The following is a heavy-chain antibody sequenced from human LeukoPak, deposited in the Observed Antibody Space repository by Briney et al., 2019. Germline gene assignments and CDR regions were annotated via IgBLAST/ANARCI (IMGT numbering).Heavy chain of an antibody. CDR2: IILIFGTA. Sequence: ASVKVSRKASGGTFSSYAISWVRQAPGQGLEWMGGIILIFGTANYAQKFQGRVTITADKSTSTAYMELSSLRSEDTAVYYCARAAGAWLNAFDIWGQGTMVTVSS. V-gene: IGHV1-69*06. D-gene: IGHD5-24*01. CDR1: GGTFSSYA. CDR3: ARAAGAWLNAFDI. J-gene: IGHJ3*02.